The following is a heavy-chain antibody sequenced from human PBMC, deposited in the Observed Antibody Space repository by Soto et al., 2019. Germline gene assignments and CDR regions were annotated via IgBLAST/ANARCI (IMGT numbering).Heavy chain of an antibody. J-gene: IGHJ4*02. CDR2: ISAYNGNT. V-gene: IGHV1-18*04. CDR1: GYTFTSYG. D-gene: IGHD3-22*01. CDR3: ARDPEDSSGYCRVDY. Sequence: QVQLVQSGAEVKKPGASVKVSCKASGYTFTSYGISWVRQAPGQGLEWMGGISAYNGNTNYAQKLQGRVTMTTDTSTSTADMELRSLRSDDTAVYYCARDPEDSSGYCRVDYWGQGTLVTVSS.